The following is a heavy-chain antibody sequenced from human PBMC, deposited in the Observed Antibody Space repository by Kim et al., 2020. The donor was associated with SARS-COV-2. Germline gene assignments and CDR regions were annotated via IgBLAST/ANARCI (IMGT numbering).Heavy chain of an antibody. Sequence: GGSLRLSCAASGFTFSSYGMHWVRQAPGKGLEWVAVIWYDGSNKYYADSVKGRFTISRDNSKNTLYLQMNSLRAEDTAVYYCARVFFYYGSGSYPRTEDAFDIWGQGTMVTVSS. D-gene: IGHD3-10*01. J-gene: IGHJ3*02. CDR2: IWYDGSNK. CDR3: ARVFFYYGSGSYPRTEDAFDI. CDR1: GFTFSSYG. V-gene: IGHV3-33*01.